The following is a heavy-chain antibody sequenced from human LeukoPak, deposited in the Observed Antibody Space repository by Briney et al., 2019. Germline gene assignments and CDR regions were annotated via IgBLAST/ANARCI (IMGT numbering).Heavy chain of an antibody. CDR3: ARGGGSSYPDY. V-gene: IGHV4-59*01. D-gene: IGHD2-15*01. CDR2: IYYSGST. CDR1: GGSISSYY. Sequence: PSETLSLTCTVSGGSISSYYWSWIRQPPGKGLEWIGYIYYSGSTNYNPSLKSRVTISVDTSKNQFSLKLSSVTAADTAVYYCARGGGSSYPDYWGQGTLVTVSS. J-gene: IGHJ4*02.